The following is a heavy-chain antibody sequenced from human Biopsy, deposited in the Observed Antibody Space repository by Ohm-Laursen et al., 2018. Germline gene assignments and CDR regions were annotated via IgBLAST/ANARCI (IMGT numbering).Heavy chain of an antibody. CDR2: ITAKTGDT. CDR1: GYTFTGYH. J-gene: IGHJ5*02. CDR3: TRGGYYYDSLAYYYWFDP. D-gene: IGHD3-22*01. V-gene: IGHV1-2*02. Sequence: GASVKASCKTSGYTFTGYHAHWVRQAPGQGLEWMGWITAKTGDTNYAQKFQGRVTMNRDTSISTAYVDLSSLRSDDTAVYYCTRGGYYYDSLAYYYWFDPWGQGTLVTVSS.